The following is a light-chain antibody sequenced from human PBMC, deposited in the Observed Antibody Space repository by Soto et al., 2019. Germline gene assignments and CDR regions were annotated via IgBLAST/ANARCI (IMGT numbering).Light chain of an antibody. CDR1: RSDIGDSNF. CDR3: ASFRSGTILV. Sequence: QSVLTQPASVSGSPGQSVTISCTGPRSDIGDSNFISWYQHSPGKAPRLLIYEVTNRPSGVSNRFSGSKAGNTASLTISGLLDDDEADYFCASFRSGTILVFGTGTKLTVL. J-gene: IGLJ1*01. CDR2: EVT. V-gene: IGLV2-14*01.